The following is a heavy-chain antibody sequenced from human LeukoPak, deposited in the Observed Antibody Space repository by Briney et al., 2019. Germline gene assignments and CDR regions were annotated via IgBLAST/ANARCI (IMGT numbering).Heavy chain of an antibody. CDR1: GFTFSTYR. J-gene: IGHJ4*02. CDR3: ARTGFDS. V-gene: IGHV3-74*01. Sequence: GGSLRLSCAASGFTFSTYRMHWVRQAPGKGLVWVARIKGDGSSTAYADSVKGRFTISRDNAKNTLYLQMTSLRAEDAAVYYCARTGFDSWGQGTLVTVSS. CDR2: IKGDGSST. D-gene: IGHD1-1*01.